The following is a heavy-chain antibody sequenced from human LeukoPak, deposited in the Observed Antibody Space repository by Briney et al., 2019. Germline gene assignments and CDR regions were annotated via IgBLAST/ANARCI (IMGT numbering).Heavy chain of an antibody. J-gene: IGHJ5*02. D-gene: IGHD3-10*01. CDR3: AREASYYYGSGSGWFDP. V-gene: IGHV3-7*01. Sequence: GESLRLSCAASGFTFTTYWMSWVRQLPGKGLEWVANINQDGTEKYYVDSVKGRFTISRDNAKNTLYLQMNSLRAEDTAVYYCAREASYYYGSGSGWFDPWGQGTLVTVSS. CDR1: GFTFTTYW. CDR2: INQDGTEK.